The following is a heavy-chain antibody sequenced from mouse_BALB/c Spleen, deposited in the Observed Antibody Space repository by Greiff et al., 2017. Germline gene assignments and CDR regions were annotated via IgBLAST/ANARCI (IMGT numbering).Heavy chain of an antibody. V-gene: IGHV14-4*02. Sequence: VQLQQSGAELVRSGASVKLSCTASGFNIKDYYMHWVKQRPEQGLEWIGWIDPENGDTEYAPKFQGKATMTADTSSNTAYLQLSSLTSEDTAVYYCTRRGYDYGDYWGQGTTLTVSS. CDR2: IDPENGDT. D-gene: IGHD2-4*01. CDR1: GFNIKDYY. J-gene: IGHJ2*01. CDR3: TRRGYDYGDY.